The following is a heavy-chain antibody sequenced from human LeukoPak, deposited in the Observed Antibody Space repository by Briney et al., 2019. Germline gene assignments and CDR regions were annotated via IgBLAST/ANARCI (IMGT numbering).Heavy chain of an antibody. V-gene: IGHV3-33*01. CDR3: ARDNFLGDCSGGSCYEADYYYYGMDV. CDR1: GFTFSNYG. D-gene: IGHD2-15*01. J-gene: IGHJ6*02. CDR2: IWSDGYNK. Sequence: GGSLKLSCVASGFTFSNYGMHWVRQAPGKGLEWVAVIWSDGYNKYYADSVKGRFTISRDNSKNTLYLQMNSLRAEDTAVYYCARDNFLGDCSGGSCYEADYYYYGMDVWGQGTTVTVSS.